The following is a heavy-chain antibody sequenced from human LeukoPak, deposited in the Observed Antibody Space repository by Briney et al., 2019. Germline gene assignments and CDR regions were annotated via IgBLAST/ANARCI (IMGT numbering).Heavy chain of an antibody. CDR2: ISSSGTTI. J-gene: IGHJ4*02. V-gene: IGHV3-48*03. CDR1: GFTFSSFQ. CDR3: ARAFDY. Sequence: AGGSLRLSCAASGFTFSSFQMNWVRQAPGKGLEWVSYISSSGTTIYYADSVKGRFIISRDNAKNSLYLQMNSLRVEDTAIYYCARAFDYWGQGTLVTVSS.